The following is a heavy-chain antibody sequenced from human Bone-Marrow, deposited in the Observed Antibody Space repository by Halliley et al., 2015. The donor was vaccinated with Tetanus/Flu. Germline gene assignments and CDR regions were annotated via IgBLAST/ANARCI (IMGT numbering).Heavy chain of an antibody. Sequence: WIGFIYYRGSTNYNPSLKSRVPISADTSMNQFSLKVTSFTAADTAVYYCARGNSGYDGAPHFDHWGQGTLVTDSS. D-gene: IGHD5-12*01. V-gene: IGHV4-59*12. CDR2: IYYRGST. CDR3: ARGNSGYDGAPHFDH. J-gene: IGHJ4*02.